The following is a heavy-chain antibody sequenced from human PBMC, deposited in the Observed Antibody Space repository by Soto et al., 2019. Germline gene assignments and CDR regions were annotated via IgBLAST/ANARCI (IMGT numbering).Heavy chain of an antibody. CDR1: GQSFSGHT. D-gene: IGHD1-1*01. Sequence: QVQLQQWGAGLLKPSETLSLTCAVYGQSFSGHTWSWIRQSPGKGLEWIGEISQSGSTYYNPSLKTRVTISADTSKNQFSLTLNSVTAADTGVFYCARGSGFAVISGELEDVHYDYWGQGTLVSVSS. CDR3: ARGSGFAVISGELEDVHYDY. J-gene: IGHJ4*02. CDR2: ISQSGST. V-gene: IGHV4-34*01.